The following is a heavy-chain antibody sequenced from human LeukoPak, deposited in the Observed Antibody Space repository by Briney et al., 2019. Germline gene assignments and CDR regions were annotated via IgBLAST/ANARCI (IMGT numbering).Heavy chain of an antibody. J-gene: IGHJ4*02. Sequence: GGSLRLSCAASGFTFSSFWMSWVRQAPGKGLEWVANIKEDGSEKYFVDSVKGRFTISRDNAKNSLYLQMHSLRADDTAVYYCARGGGYYLYWGQGTLVTVSS. CDR2: IKEDGSEK. CDR1: GFTFSSFW. CDR3: ARGGGYYLY. D-gene: IGHD1-26*01. V-gene: IGHV3-7*05.